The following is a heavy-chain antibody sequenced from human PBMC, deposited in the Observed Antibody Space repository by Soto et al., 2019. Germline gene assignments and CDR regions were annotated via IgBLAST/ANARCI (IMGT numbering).Heavy chain of an antibody. Sequence: SETLSLTCAVYGGSFSGYYWSWIRQPPGKGLEWIGEINHSGSTNYNPSLKSRVTISVDTSKNQFSLKLSSVTAADTAVYYCARDYAGGTYNCFDPWGQGTLVTVSS. V-gene: IGHV4-34*01. CDR2: INHSGST. D-gene: IGHD4-17*01. J-gene: IGHJ5*02. CDR1: GGSFSGYY. CDR3: ARDYAGGTYNCFDP.